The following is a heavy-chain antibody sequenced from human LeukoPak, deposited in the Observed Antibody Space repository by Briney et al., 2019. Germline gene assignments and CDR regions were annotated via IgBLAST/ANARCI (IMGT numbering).Heavy chain of an antibody. CDR3: ASSRIAARPAPYYYGMDV. Sequence: SETLSLTCTVSGGSISSYYWSWIRQPPGKGLEWIGYIYYSGSTNYNPSLKSRVTISVDTSKNQFSLKLSSVTAADTAVYYCASSRIAARPAPYYYGMDVWGQGTTVTVSS. V-gene: IGHV4-59*01. D-gene: IGHD6-13*01. J-gene: IGHJ6*02. CDR1: GGSISSYY. CDR2: IYYSGST.